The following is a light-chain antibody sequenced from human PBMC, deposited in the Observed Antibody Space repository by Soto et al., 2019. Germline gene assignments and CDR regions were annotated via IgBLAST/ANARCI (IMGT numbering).Light chain of an antibody. CDR2: EVS. V-gene: IGLV2-8*01. Sequence: QSALTQPPSASGSPGQSVTISCTGTSSDVAAYDFVSWYQQHPGKAPKLMIYEVSKRPSGVPDRFSGSKSGDTASLTVSGLQADDEADYYCSSYAGSNNFVFGTGTQLTVL. J-gene: IGLJ1*01. CDR1: SSDVAAYDF. CDR3: SSYAGSNNFV.